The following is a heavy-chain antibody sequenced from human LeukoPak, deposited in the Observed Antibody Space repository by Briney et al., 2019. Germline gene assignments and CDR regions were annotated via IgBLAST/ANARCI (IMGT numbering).Heavy chain of an antibody. CDR3: ARRSGDLYSNVDP. CDR2: INHSGST. D-gene: IGHD4-11*01. CDR1: GGSFSGYY. V-gene: IGHV4-34*01. J-gene: IGHJ5*02. Sequence: SETLSLTCAVYGGSFSGYYWSWIRQPPGKGLEWIGEINHSGSTYYNPSLKSRVTISVDTSKNQFSLKLSSVTAADTAVYYCARRSGDLYSNVDPWGQGTLVTVSS.